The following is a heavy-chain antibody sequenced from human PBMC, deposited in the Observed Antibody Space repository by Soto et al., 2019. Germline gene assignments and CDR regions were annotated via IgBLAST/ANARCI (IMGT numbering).Heavy chain of an antibody. CDR2: IYFSGNA. CDR1: SGSITSSTYY. V-gene: IGHV4-39*02. Sequence: TSETLSLTCTVSSGSITSSTYYWGWIRQPPEKGLEWIGTIYFSGNAYYNPSLKSRVTISVDTSRSQFSLKLSSVTAADTAVYFCAREISGMAKTHFGYWGKGTLVTVCS. J-gene: IGHJ4*02. CDR3: AREISGMAKTHFGY. D-gene: IGHD5-12*01.